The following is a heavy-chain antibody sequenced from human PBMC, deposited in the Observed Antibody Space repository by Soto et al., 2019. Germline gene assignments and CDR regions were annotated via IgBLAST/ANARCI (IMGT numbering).Heavy chain of an antibody. CDR1: GYTFTSYG. Sequence: QVQLVQSGAEVKKPGASVKVSCKASGYTFTSYGISWVRQAPGQGLEWMGWISAYNGNTNYAQKLQGRVTMTTDTSTSTAYMELRSLRSDDMAVYYCARDGNCSSTSCYTYYYYGMDVWGQGTTVTVSS. J-gene: IGHJ6*02. V-gene: IGHV1-18*03. CDR2: ISAYNGNT. CDR3: ARDGNCSSTSCYTYYYYGMDV. D-gene: IGHD2-2*02.